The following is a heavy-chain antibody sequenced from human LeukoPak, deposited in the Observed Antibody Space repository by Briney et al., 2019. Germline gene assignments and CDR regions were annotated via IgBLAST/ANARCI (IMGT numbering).Heavy chain of an antibody. D-gene: IGHD6-19*01. J-gene: IGHJ3*02. CDR2: ISYDGSNK. Sequence: GGTLRLSCAASGFTFSSYGMHWVRQAPGKGLEWVAVISYDGSNKYYADSVKGRFTISRDNSKNTLYLQMNSLRAEDTAVYYCAKERQWLVPDAFDIWGQGTMVTVSS. CDR1: GFTFSSYG. CDR3: AKERQWLVPDAFDI. V-gene: IGHV3-30*18.